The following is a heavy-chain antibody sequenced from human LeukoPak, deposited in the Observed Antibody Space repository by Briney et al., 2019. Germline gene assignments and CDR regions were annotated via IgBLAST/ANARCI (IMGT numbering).Heavy chain of an antibody. Sequence: SETLSLTCAVYGGSFGGYYWSWIRQPPGKGLEWIGEINHSGSTNYNPSLKSRVTISVDTSKNQFSLKLSSVTAADTAVYYCATSSDYYGSGSYSFDYWGQGTLVTVSS. CDR2: INHSGST. J-gene: IGHJ4*02. CDR3: ATSSDYYGSGSYSFDY. D-gene: IGHD3-10*01. V-gene: IGHV4-34*01. CDR1: GGSFGGYY.